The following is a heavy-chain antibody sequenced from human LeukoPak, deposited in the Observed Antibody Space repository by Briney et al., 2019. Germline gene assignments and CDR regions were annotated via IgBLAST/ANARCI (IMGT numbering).Heavy chain of an antibody. V-gene: IGHV4-39*07. D-gene: IGHD4-17*01. CDR1: GGSISSSSYY. CDR3: ARGNYGDYT. Sequence: SETLSLTCTVSGGSISSSSYYWGWIRQPPGKGLEWIGSIYYSGSTYYNPSLKSRVTISVDTSKNQFSLKLSSVTAADTAVYYCARGNYGDYTWGQGTLVTVSS. J-gene: IGHJ5*02. CDR2: IYYSGST.